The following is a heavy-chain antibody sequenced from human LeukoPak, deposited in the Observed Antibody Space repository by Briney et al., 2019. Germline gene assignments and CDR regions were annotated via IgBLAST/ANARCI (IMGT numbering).Heavy chain of an antibody. Sequence: SETLSLTCAVYGGSFSGYYWSWIRQPPGKGLEWIGEINHGGSTNYNPSLKSRVTISVDTSKNQFSLKLSSVTAADTAVYYCARGREDIVVVPAATPINDYWGQGTLVTVSS. CDR3: ARGREDIVVVPAATPINDY. CDR2: INHGGST. CDR1: GGSFSGYY. D-gene: IGHD2-2*01. J-gene: IGHJ4*02. V-gene: IGHV4-34*01.